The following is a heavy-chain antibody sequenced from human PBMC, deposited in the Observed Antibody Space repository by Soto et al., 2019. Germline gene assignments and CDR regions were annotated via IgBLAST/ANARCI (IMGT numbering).Heavy chain of an antibody. V-gene: IGHV3-48*01. CDR3: ARDPVTTSGDY. CDR2: ISSGSTTV. Sequence: HPGGSLRLSCAASGFTFSSYSMNWVRQAPGKGLEWVSYISSGSTTVYYADSVKGRFTISRDNAKNSLSLQMNSLRAEDTAVYYCARDPVTTSGDYWGQGTLVTVSS. CDR1: GFTFSSYS. D-gene: IGHD4-4*01. J-gene: IGHJ4*02.